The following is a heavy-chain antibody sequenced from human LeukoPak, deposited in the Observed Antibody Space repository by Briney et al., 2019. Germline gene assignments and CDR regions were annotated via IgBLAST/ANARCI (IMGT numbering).Heavy chain of an antibody. CDR2: ISGSGGST. CDR1: GFTFSSYA. CDR3: AKDPPSIAVAIDDAFDI. D-gene: IGHD6-19*01. J-gene: IGHJ3*02. V-gene: IGHV3-23*01. Sequence: PGGSLRLSCAASGFTFSSYAMSWVRQAPGKGLEWVSAISGSGGSTYYADSVKGRFTISRDNSKNTLYLQMNSLRAEDTAVYYCAKDPPSIAVAIDDAFDIWGQGTMVTVSS.